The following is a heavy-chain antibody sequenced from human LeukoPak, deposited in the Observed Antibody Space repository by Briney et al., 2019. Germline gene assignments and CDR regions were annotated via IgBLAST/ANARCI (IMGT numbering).Heavy chain of an antibody. CDR3: ARGSGDYRDTNYYGMGV. Sequence: GGSLRLSCASSGFIFSDYYMDWVRQAPGKGLEWVGRSRGRGHSFTTEYAASVKGRFTISRDNSQSALFLQMDSLQTEDTAVYYCARGSGDYRDTNYYGMGVWGLGTTVSVSS. J-gene: IGHJ6*02. V-gene: IGHV3-72*01. CDR2: SRGRGHSFTT. CDR1: GFIFSDYY. D-gene: IGHD3-3*01.